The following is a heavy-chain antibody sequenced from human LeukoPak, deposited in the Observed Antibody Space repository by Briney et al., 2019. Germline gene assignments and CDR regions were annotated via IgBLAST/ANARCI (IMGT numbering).Heavy chain of an antibody. J-gene: IGHJ4*02. D-gene: IGHD2-2*01. V-gene: IGHV4-34*01. Sequence: SETLSLTCAVYGGPFSGYYWSWIRQPPGKGLEWIGEINHSGSTNYNPSLKSRVTISVDTSKNQFSLKLSSVTAADTAVYYCARHALYCSSTSCFDYWGQGTLVTVSS. CDR3: ARHALYCSSTSCFDY. CDR1: GGPFSGYY. CDR2: INHSGST.